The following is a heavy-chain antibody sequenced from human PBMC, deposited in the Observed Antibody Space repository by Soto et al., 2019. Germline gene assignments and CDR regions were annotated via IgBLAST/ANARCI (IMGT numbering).Heavy chain of an antibody. CDR2: IWYDGSNK. D-gene: IGHD3-10*01. V-gene: IGHV3-33*01. Sequence: QVQLVESGGGVVQPGRSLRLSCVASGFTFSNYGMHWVRQAPGKGPEWVAVIWYDGSNKDYADSVKGRFTISRDNSRNTRYLQMNSLRAEDTAVYYCASALETGDYLGQGTLVTVSS. CDR1: GFTFSNYG. J-gene: IGHJ4*02. CDR3: ASALETGDY.